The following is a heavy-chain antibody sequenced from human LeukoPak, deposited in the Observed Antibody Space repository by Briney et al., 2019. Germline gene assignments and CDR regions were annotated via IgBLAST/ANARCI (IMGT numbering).Heavy chain of an antibody. V-gene: IGHV4-34*01. CDR2: INHSGST. J-gene: IGHJ4*02. D-gene: IGHD1-7*01. Sequence: SETLSLTCAVYGGSFSGYYWSWIRQPPGKGLEWIGEINHSGSTNYNPSLKSRVTISVDTSKNQFSLKLRTVTAADTAVYYCARGKYNWNLGTEYYFDYWGQGTLVTVSS. CDR3: ARGKYNWNLGTEYYFDY. CDR1: GGSFSGYY.